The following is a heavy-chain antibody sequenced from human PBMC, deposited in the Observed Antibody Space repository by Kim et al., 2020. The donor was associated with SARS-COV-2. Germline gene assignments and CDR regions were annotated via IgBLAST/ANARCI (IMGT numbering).Heavy chain of an antibody. D-gene: IGHD2-21*02. CDR3: AKDCREESLYCGGDCYYCSGY. Sequence: GSLRLSCAASGFTFSSYAMSWVRQAPGKGLEWVSAISGSGGSTYYADSVKGRFTISRDNSKNTLYLQMNSLRAEDTAVYYCAKDCREESLYCGGDCYYCSGYWGQGTLVTVSS. V-gene: IGHV3-23*01. CDR2: ISGSGGST. J-gene: IGHJ4*02. CDR1: GFTFSSYA.